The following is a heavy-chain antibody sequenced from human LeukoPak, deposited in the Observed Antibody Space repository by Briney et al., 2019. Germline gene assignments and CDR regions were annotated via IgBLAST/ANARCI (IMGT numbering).Heavy chain of an antibody. J-gene: IGHJ4*02. CDR3: AREGITGTTPFSDY. V-gene: IGHV3-30*02. CDR1: GFTFSDYG. CDR2: IRYDGSSK. Sequence: GSLRLSCAASGFTFSDYGIHWVRQAPGKGLEWVAFIRYDGSSKYYADSVKGRFTISRDNSKNTLYLQMNSLRADDTAVYYCAREGITGTTPFSDYWGQGTLVTVSS. D-gene: IGHD1-7*01.